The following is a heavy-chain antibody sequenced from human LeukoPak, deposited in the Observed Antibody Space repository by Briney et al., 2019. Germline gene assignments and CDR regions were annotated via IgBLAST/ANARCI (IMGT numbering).Heavy chain of an antibody. CDR3: AKDVGSGSYSYCFDY. Sequence: PGGSLRLSCAASGFTVSSNYMSWVRQAPGKGLEWVSVIYSGGSTYYADSVKGRFTISRDNSKNTLYLQMNSLRAEDTAAYYCAKDVGSGSYSYCFDYWGQGTLVTVSS. CDR1: GFTVSSNY. CDR2: IYSGGST. J-gene: IGHJ4*02. V-gene: IGHV3-66*01. D-gene: IGHD3-10*01.